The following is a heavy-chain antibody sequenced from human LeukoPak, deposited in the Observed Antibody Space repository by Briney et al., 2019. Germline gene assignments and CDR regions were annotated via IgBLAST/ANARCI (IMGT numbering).Heavy chain of an antibody. CDR2: ISYDGSNK. V-gene: IGHV3-30-3*01. D-gene: IGHD6-13*01. CDR1: GFTFSSYA. J-gene: IGHJ4*02. Sequence: PGGSLRLSCAASGFTFSSYAMHWVRQAPGKGLEWVAVISYDGSNKYYADSVKGRFTISRDNSKNTLYLQMNSLRAEDTAVYYCARDFGQQLPHYYFDYWGQGTLVTVSS. CDR3: ARDFGQQLPHYYFDY.